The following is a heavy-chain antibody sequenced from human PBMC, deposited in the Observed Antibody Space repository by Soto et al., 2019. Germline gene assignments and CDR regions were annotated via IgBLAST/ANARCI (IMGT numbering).Heavy chain of an antibody. J-gene: IGHJ4*02. Sequence: GGSLRLSCAASGFTFSDHYMDWVRQAPGKGLEWVGRTRNQANSYTTEYAASVEGRFTISRDDSRNSLYLQMNSLKSDDTAVYYCVRAPGDSYGYRDFEHWGRGTLVTVSS. CDR3: VRAPGDSYGYRDFEH. CDR2: TRNQANSYTT. D-gene: IGHD5-18*01. CDR1: GFTFSDHY. V-gene: IGHV3-72*01.